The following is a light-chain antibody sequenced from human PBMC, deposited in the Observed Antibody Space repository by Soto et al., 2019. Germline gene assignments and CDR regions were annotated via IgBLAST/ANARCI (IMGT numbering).Light chain of an antibody. Sequence: EIVMTQSPATLSVSPGERATLSCGASQSISINLAWYQQKPGQAPRLLIYEASTRVIGIPARFSGSGSGTEFTLTISSPQSEDFALYYCQQYHMWPLTFGQGTKVEIK. V-gene: IGKV3-15*01. J-gene: IGKJ1*01. CDR2: EAS. CDR3: QQYHMWPLT. CDR1: QSISIN.